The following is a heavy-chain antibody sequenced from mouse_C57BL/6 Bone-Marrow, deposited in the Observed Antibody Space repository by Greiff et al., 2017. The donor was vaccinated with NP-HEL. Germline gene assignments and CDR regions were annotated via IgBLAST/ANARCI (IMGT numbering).Heavy chain of an antibody. CDR3: ARRDYGSSSGY. CDR2: ISSGGSYT. V-gene: IGHV5-6*02. CDR1: GFTFSSYG. D-gene: IGHD1-1*01. Sequence: EVKLVESGGDLVKPGGSLKLSCAASGFTFSSYGMSWVRQTPDKRLEWVATISSGGSYTYYPDSVKGRFTISRDNAKNTLYLQMSSLKSEDTAMYYCARRDYGSSSGYWGQGTTLTVSS. J-gene: IGHJ2*01.